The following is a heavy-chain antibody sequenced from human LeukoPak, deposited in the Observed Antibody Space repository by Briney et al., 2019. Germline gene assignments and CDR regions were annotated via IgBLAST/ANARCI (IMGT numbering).Heavy chain of an antibody. Sequence: GGSQRLSCAASGFTFSSYDMNWVRQAPGKGLDWVSYISGTGSTIYYADSVKGRFTLSRDNAKSSLYLQMNSLRAEDTAVYYCARDRTTALDYWGQGTLVAVSS. CDR1: GFTFSSYD. V-gene: IGHV3-48*03. CDR3: ARDRTTALDY. CDR2: ISGTGSTI. J-gene: IGHJ4*02. D-gene: IGHD4-11*01.